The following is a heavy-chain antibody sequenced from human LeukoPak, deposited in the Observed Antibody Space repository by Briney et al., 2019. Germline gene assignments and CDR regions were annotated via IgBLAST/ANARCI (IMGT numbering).Heavy chain of an antibody. CDR3: ARGGGAFNV. V-gene: IGHV6-1*01. CDR1: GDNVSSNITV. CDR2: TYYRSRWYR. D-gene: IGHD3-16*01. Sequence: SQTLSLTCAISGDNVSSNITVWNWIRQSPSRGLEWLGRTYYRSRWYRDHAVSVKSRITINPDTSKNQFSLQLNSVTPEDTAVYYCARGGGAFNVWGQGTMVTVSS. J-gene: IGHJ3*01.